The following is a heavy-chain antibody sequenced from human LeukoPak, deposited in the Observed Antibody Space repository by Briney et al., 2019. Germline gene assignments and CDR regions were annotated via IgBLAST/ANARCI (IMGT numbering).Heavy chain of an antibody. D-gene: IGHD6-19*01. J-gene: IGHJ3*02. Sequence: GASVKVSCKASGYTFTSYGISWVRQAPGQGLEWMGWINAGNGNTKYSQEFQGRVTITRDTSASTAYMELSSLRSEDMAVYYCARVHSSGRSSAFDIWGQGTMVTVSS. CDR1: GYTFTSYG. CDR3: ARVHSSGRSSAFDI. V-gene: IGHV1-3*03. CDR2: INAGNGNT.